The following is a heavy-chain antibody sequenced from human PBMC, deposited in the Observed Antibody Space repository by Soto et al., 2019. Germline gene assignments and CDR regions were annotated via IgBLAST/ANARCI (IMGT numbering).Heavy chain of an antibody. CDR3: AKDTGGTHAFDI. D-gene: IGHD1-1*01. Sequence: PVGSLRLSCAASGFTFDDYAMHWVRQAPGKGLEWVSGTSWNSGSIGYADSVKGRFTISRDNAKNSLYLQMNSLRAEDTALYYCAKDTGGTHAFDIWGQGTMLTVSS. CDR2: TSWNSGSI. J-gene: IGHJ3*02. V-gene: IGHV3-9*01. CDR1: GFTFDDYA.